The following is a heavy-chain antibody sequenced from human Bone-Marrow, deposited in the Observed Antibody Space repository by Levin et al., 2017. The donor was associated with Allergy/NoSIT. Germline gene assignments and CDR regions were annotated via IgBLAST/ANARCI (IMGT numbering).Heavy chain of an antibody. CDR2: INPNSGGT. D-gene: IGHD3-9*01. Sequence: GESLKISCRASEYTFTAYFIHWVRQAPGQGLEWMGWINPNSGGTDYVQKFQGRVTMTRDTSIDTASLQLSRLRFDDTALYFCVRSYQYDDILSGFYLDVWGQGTVVTVSS. CDR1: EYTFTAYF. J-gene: IGHJ3*01. V-gene: IGHV1-2*02. CDR3: VRSYQYDDILSGFYLDV.